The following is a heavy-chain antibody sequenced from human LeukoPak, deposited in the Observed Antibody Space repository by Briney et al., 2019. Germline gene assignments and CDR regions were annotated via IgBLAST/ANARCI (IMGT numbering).Heavy chain of an antibody. V-gene: IGHV3-74*01. CDR2: INEDGSTT. Sequence: GGSLRLSCAASGFTFSSNWMHWVRHAPGKGLVWVSRINEDGSTTNYADSVKGRSTIFRDNAKNTLYLQMNSLRAEDTAVYYCVRDLGGRSGHWGQGTLVTVSS. D-gene: IGHD1-26*01. CDR1: GFTFSSNW. CDR3: VRDLGGRSGH. J-gene: IGHJ4*02.